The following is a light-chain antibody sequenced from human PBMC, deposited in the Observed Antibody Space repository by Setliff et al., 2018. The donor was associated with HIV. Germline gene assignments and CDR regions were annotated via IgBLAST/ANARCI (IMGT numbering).Light chain of an antibody. CDR1: SSDVGGYNY. Sequence: QSVLTQPPSASGSPGQSVTISCTGTSSDVGGYNYVSWYQQHPGKAPKLMIYEVSKRPSGVPDRFSGSKSGNTASLTISGLLAEDEADYYCISYADSSALYVFGSGTKVTVL. J-gene: IGLJ1*01. V-gene: IGLV2-8*01. CDR2: EVS. CDR3: ISYADSSALYV.